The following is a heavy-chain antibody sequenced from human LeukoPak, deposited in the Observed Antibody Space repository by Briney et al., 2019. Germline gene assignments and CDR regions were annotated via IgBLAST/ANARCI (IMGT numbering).Heavy chain of an antibody. CDR2: INHSGST. CDR3: ARSRLHPIIFDY. CDR1: GGSFSGCY. D-gene: IGHD5-24*01. J-gene: IGHJ4*02. Sequence: PSETLSLTCAVYGGSFSGCYWSWIRQPPGKGLEWIGEINHSGSTNYNPSLKSRVTISVDTSKTQFSLKLSSVTAADTAVYYCARSRLHPIIFDYWGQGTLVTVSS. V-gene: IGHV4-34*01.